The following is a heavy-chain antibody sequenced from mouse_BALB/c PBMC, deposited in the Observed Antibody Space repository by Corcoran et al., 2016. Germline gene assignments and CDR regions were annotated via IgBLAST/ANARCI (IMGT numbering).Heavy chain of an antibody. V-gene: IGHV3-6*02. D-gene: IGHD4-1*01. CDR2: ISYDGSN. J-gene: IGHJ3*01. CDR3: ARGDWAAWCAY. Sequence: DVQLQESGPGLVKPSQSLSLTCSVTGYSITSGYYWNWIRQFPGNKLEWMGYISYDGSNNYNPSLKNRISITRDTSKNQFFLKLNSVTTEDTATYYCARGDWAAWCAYWGQGTLVTVSA. CDR1: GYSITSGYY.